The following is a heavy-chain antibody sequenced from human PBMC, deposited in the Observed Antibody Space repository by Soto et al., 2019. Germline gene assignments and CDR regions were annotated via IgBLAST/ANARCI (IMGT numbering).Heavy chain of an antibody. CDR1: GFTFSTYA. CDR3: AHPRGYGVFDAYDI. J-gene: IGHJ3*02. CDR2: LTPSGGET. V-gene: IGHV3-23*01. D-gene: IGHD4-17*01. Sequence: GGSLRLSCVASGFTFSTYAMSRVRQAPGKGLEWVSALTPSGGETYYADSVKGRFTISRDNSMNALYLQMNSLRIEDTAVYYCAHPRGYGVFDAYDIWGQGTMVTVSS.